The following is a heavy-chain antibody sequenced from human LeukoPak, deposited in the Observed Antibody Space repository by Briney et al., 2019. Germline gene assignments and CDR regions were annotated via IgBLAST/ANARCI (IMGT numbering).Heavy chain of an antibody. D-gene: IGHD3-22*01. CDR1: GFTFSSYA. CDR3: AEDPRHYYDSNWFDP. CDR2: ISGSGGST. V-gene: IGHV3-23*01. Sequence: PGGSLRLSCAASGFTFSSYAMSWVRQAPGKGLEWVSAISGSGGSTYYADSVRGRFTISRDNSKNTLYLQMNSLRAEDTAVYYCAEDPRHYYDSNWFDPWGQGTLVTVSS. J-gene: IGHJ5*02.